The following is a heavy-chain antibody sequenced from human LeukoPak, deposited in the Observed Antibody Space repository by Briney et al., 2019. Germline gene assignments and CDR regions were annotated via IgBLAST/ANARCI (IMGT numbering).Heavy chain of an antibody. D-gene: IGHD5-12*01. V-gene: IGHV1-18*01. Sequence: ASVKVSCKASGYTFTNYGIRWVRQAPGQGLAWMGWISGYNGNTNYAQKPQGRVTMTTDTSTNAAHMELRSLRSDDTAVYYCARDCGYQCLFDYWGQGTLVTVSS. CDR2: ISGYNGNT. CDR3: ARDCGYQCLFDY. CDR1: GYTFTNYG. J-gene: IGHJ4*02.